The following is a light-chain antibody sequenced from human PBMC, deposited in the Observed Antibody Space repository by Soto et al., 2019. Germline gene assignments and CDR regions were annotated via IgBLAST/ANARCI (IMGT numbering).Light chain of an antibody. CDR2: WAS. Sequence: DIVMTQSPDSLAVSLGERATINCKSSQSVLYSSNNKNYLAWYQQRPGQPPKRLIYWASTRESGVPDRFSGSGSGTDFTVTITSLQAEDVAVYYCQQYESTPPTFGQGTKLEIK. CDR1: QSVLYSSNNKNY. CDR3: QQYESTPPT. J-gene: IGKJ2*01. V-gene: IGKV4-1*01.